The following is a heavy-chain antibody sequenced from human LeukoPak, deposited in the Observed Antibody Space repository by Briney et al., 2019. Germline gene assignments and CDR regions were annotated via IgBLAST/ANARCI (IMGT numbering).Heavy chain of an antibody. CDR2: INGSGSFT. J-gene: IGHJ6*02. V-gene: IGHV3-23*05. CDR3: AKVSGRIQIWPQPFGDGMDV. Sequence: GGSLRLSCAASGFTFSNYVMGWVRQDPGKGLQWVSIINGSGSFTSYADSVKGRLTISRDNSKNTLYLQMNSLRAEDTAVYYCAKVSGRIQIWPQPFGDGMDVWGQGTTVTVSS. CDR1: GFTFSNYV. D-gene: IGHD5-18*01.